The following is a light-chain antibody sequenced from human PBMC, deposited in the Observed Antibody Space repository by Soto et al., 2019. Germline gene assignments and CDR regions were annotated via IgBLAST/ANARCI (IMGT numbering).Light chain of an antibody. Sequence: QSALTQPACVSGSPGQSITISCTGSSSDVGTYNLVSWYQHHPGKAPKLMISEVVQRPSGVSNRFSDSKSGNTASLTISGLQAEDEADYYCCSYVVRSMFVFGGGTKLTVL. CDR3: CSYVVRSMFV. J-gene: IGLJ2*01. V-gene: IGLV2-23*02. CDR1: SSDVGTYNL. CDR2: EVV.